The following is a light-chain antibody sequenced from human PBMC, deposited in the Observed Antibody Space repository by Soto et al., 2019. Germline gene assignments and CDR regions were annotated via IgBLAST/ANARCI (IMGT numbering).Light chain of an antibody. CDR2: YDS. CDR1: NMGSKS. J-gene: IGLJ3*02. Sequence: SYELTQPPSVSVAPGKTARITCGGNNMGSKSVHWYQQKPGQAPVLVIYYDSDRPSGIPERFSGSNSGNTATLTISRVGAGDDADYYCQVWDSSSDLWVFGGGTKLNVL. CDR3: QVWDSSSDLWV. V-gene: IGLV3-21*04.